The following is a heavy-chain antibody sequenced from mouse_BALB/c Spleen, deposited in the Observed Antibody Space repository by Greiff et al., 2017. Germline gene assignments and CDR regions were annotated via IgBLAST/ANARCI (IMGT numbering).Heavy chain of an antibody. V-gene: IGHV1-19*01. CDR3: ARNYYGSSYAMDY. CDR2: VNPYNGGT. CDR1: GYTFTDYY. Sequence: VHVKQSGPELVKPGASVKMSCKASGYTFTDYYMDWVKQSHGESFEWIGRVNPYNGGTSYNQKFKGKATLTVDKSSSTAYMELNSLTSEDSAVYYCARNYYGSSYAMDYWGQGTSVTVSS. D-gene: IGHD1-1*01. J-gene: IGHJ4*01.